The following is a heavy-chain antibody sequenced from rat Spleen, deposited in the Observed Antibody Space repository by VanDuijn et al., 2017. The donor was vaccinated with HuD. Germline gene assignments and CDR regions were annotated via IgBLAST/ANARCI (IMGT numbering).Heavy chain of an antibody. D-gene: IGHD5-1*01. Sequence: QVQLKESGPALVQPSQTLSLTCTVSGFSLTSYNVHWVRQTTGKGLEWMGVMWTGGGTDYNPDFKSRLSISRDTSKNQVFLKMSSLQTDDTGTYYCTGNWEYWGQGVMVTVSS. J-gene: IGHJ2*01. CDR3: TGNWEY. CDR2: MWTGGGT. V-gene: IGHV2-30*01. CDR1: GFSLTSYN.